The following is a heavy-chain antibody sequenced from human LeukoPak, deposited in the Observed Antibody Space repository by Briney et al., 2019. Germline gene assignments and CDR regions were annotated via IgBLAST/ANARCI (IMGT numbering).Heavy chain of an antibody. CDR3: ARGQIIYDSSGYYYGYFQH. CDR2: IIPIFGTA. CDR1: GGTFSSYA. V-gene: IGHV1-69*05. Sequence: SVKVSCKASGGTFSSYAISWVRQAPGQGLEWMGGIIPIFGTANYAQKFQGRVTITTDESTSTAYMELSSLRSEDTAVYYCARGQIIYDSSGYYYGYFQHWGQGTLVTVSA. J-gene: IGHJ1*01. D-gene: IGHD3-22*01.